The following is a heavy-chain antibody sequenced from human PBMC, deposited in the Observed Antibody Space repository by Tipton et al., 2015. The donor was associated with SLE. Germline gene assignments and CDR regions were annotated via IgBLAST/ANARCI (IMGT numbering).Heavy chain of an antibody. V-gene: IGHV1-69*05. CDR1: GGTFSSYA. CDR3: ATGGPPDRTLHYDFWSGYFYYMGV. CDR2: IIPISDTA. Sequence: QSGAEVKNPGSSVKVSCKASGGTFSSYAISWVRQAPGQGLEWMGGIIPISDTANYAQKFQGRVTITTDESTSTAYMELSSLTSEDTAIYYCATGGPPDRTLHYDFWSGYFYYMGVWGRGTTVTVSS. J-gene: IGHJ6*03. D-gene: IGHD3-3*01.